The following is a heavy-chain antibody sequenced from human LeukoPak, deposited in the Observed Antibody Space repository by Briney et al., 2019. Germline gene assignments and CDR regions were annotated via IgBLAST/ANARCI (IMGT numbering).Heavy chain of an antibody. D-gene: IGHD6-13*01. Sequence: SVKVSCKASGGTFSSYAISWVRQAPGQGLEWMGRIIPIFGTADYAQKFQGRVTITTDESTSTVYMELSSLRSEDTAVYYCARDLLIAAAGGLDYWGQGTLVTVSS. CDR3: ARDLLIAAAGGLDY. J-gene: IGHJ4*02. V-gene: IGHV1-69*05. CDR1: GGTFSSYA. CDR2: IIPIFGTA.